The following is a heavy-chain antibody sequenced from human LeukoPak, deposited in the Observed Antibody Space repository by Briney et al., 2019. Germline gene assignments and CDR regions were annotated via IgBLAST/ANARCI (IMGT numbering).Heavy chain of an antibody. D-gene: IGHD4-17*01. J-gene: IGHJ4*02. CDR1: RFTFSSYW. Sequence: GGSLRLSCAASRFTFSSYWMHWVRQTPGKGLVWVSRINGAGSSISYADSVKGRVTISRDNAKNTLYLQMNNLRAEDTAVYYCARGGDYKNDYWGQGTLVTVSS. V-gene: IGHV3-74*01. CDR3: ARGGDYKNDY. CDR2: INGAGSSI.